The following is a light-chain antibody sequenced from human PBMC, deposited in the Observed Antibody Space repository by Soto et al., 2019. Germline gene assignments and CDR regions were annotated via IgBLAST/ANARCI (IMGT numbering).Light chain of an antibody. CDR2: AAS. CDR3: QKYNSAPWT. V-gene: IGKV1-27*01. CDR1: QGISNY. J-gene: IGKJ1*01. Sequence: DIQMTQSPSSLSASVGDRVTITCRAIQGISNYLAWYQQKPGKVPKLLIYAASTLQSGVPSRFSGSGSGTYFTLTISSLQPEDVATYYCQKYNSAPWTFCQGTKVEIK.